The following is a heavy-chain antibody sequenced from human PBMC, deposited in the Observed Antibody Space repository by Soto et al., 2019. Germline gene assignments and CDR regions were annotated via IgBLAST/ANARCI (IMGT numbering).Heavy chain of an antibody. J-gene: IGHJ6*02. Sequence: QVQLVQSGAEVEKPGASVKVSCKASGYTFTSYSIHWVRQAPGQRLEWMGWINAVNGNTKYSQKFQDRVTFTRDTFASTAYMELSSLRSEDTAVYYCARRNYGDFDYGLDVWGQGTTVTVSS. V-gene: IGHV1-3*01. CDR1: GYTFTSYS. D-gene: IGHD4-17*01. CDR2: INAVNGNT. CDR3: ARRNYGDFDYGLDV.